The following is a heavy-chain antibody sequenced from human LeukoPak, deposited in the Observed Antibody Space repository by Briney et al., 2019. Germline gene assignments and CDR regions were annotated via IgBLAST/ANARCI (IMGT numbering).Heavy chain of an antibody. Sequence: PSQTLSLTCTVSGYSISSGYYWGWIRQPPGKGLEWIGSIYHSGSTYYNPSLKSRVTISVDTSKNQFSLKLSSVTAADTAVYYCARSSTVTNWFDPWGQGTLVTVSS. CDR1: GYSISSGYY. CDR2: IYHSGST. J-gene: IGHJ5*02. D-gene: IGHD4-11*01. V-gene: IGHV4-38-2*02. CDR3: ARSSTVTNWFDP.